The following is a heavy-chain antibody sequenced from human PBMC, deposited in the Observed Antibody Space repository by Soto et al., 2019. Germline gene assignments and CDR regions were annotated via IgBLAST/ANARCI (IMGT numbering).Heavy chain of an antibody. Sequence: SETLSLSCTVSGGSISSSSYYWGWIRQPPGKGLEWIGSIYYSGSTYYNPSLKSRVTISVDTSKNQFSLKLSSVTAADTAVYYCASRRIPLFTRACVLTDAFDIWGQGTMVTGSS. D-gene: IGHD3-10*01. V-gene: IGHV4-39*01. CDR3: ASRRIPLFTRACVLTDAFDI. J-gene: IGHJ3*02. CDR2: IYYSGST. CDR1: GGSISSSSYY.